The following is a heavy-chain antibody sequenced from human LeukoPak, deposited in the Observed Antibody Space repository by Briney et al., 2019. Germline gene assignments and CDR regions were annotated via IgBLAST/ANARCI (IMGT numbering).Heavy chain of an antibody. J-gene: IGHJ4*02. D-gene: IGHD4-17*01. CDR3: ARGPTRYYFDC. V-gene: IGHV4-59*01. CDR1: SGSISSYY. CDR2: IFYSGST. Sequence: SETLSLTCTVSSGSISSYYWSWIRQPPAKGLEWIGYIFYSGSTNYNPSLKSRVTISVDTSKNQFSLGLSSVTAADTAVYYCARGPTRYYFDCWGQGTLVTVSS.